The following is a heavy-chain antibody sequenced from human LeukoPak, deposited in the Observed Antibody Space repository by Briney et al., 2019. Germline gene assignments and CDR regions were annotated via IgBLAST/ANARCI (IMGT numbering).Heavy chain of an antibody. CDR2: INHSGST. V-gene: IGHV4-34*01. D-gene: IGHD4-17*01. Sequence: SETLSLTCAVYGGSFSGYYWSWIRQPPGKGLEWIGEINHSGSTNYNPSLKSRVTISVDTSKNQFSLKLSSVTAADTAVYYCARGFTVTGYDYWGQGTLLTVSS. J-gene: IGHJ4*02. CDR3: ARGFTVTGYDY. CDR1: GGSFSGYY.